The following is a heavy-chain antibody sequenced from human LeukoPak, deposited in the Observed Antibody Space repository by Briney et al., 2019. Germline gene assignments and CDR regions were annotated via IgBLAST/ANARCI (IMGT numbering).Heavy chain of an antibody. V-gene: IGHV3-21*01. CDR2: ISSSSSYI. D-gene: IGHD4-17*01. CDR1: GFTSTSYI. Sequence: GGSLRLSCAASGFTSTSYIMNWVRQAPGKGLEWVSSISSSSSYIYYADSVKGRFTISRDNAKNSLYLQMNSLRAEDTAVYYCARVRTVTTNWFDPWGQGTLVTVSS. CDR3: ARVRTVTTNWFDP. J-gene: IGHJ5*02.